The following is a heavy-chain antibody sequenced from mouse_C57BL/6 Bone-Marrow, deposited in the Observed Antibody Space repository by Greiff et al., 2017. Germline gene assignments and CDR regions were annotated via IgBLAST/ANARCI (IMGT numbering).Heavy chain of an antibody. CDR2: IDPEAGET. J-gene: IGHJ3*01. V-gene: IGHV14-2*01. CDR3: ARTGSSPWFAY. D-gene: IGHD1-1*01. Sequence: VQLMQSGAELVKPGASVKLSCTASGFNIKDYYMHWVQQRTEQGLEWIGRIDPEAGETKYASKFQGKATITADTSSNTAYLQLSSLTSEDTSVDYGARTGSSPWFAYWGQGTLVTVSA. CDR1: GFNIKDYY.